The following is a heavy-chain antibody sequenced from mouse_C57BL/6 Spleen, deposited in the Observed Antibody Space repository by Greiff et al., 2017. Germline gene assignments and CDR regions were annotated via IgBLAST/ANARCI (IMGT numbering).Heavy chain of an antibody. D-gene: IGHD2-3*01. CDR2: ISYSGST. V-gene: IGHV3-8*01. Sequence: EVKLEESGPGLAKPSQTLSLTCSVTGYSITGDYWNWIRKFPGNKLEYMGYISYSGSTYYNPSLNSRISITRDTSKNQSYLQLNSVTTEDTATYYCARYLYVNFDYWGQGTTLTVSS. J-gene: IGHJ2*01. CDR1: GYSITGDY. CDR3: ARYLYVNFDY.